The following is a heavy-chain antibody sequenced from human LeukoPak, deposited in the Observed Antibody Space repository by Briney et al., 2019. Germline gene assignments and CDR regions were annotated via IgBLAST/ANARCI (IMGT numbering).Heavy chain of an antibody. CDR2: IIPIFGTA. Sequence: SVKVSCKASGGTFSSYAISWVRQAPGQGLEWMGGIIPIFGTANYAQKFQGRVTITADESTSTAYMELSSLRSEDTAVYYRARGDSSGWYSLYYYYGMDVWGQGTTVTVSS. CDR1: GGTFSSYA. CDR3: ARGDSSGWYSLYYYYGMDV. D-gene: IGHD6-19*01. J-gene: IGHJ6*02. V-gene: IGHV1-69*13.